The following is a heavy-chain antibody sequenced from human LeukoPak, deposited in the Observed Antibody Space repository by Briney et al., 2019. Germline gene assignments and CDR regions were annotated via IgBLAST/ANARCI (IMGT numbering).Heavy chain of an antibody. D-gene: IGHD3-9*01. Sequence: PGRSLRLSCAASGFTFDDYAMHWVRQAPGKGLEWVSGISWNSGSIGYADSVKGRFTISRDNAKNSLYLQMNSLRAEDTAVYYCARAFEVLDAFDIWGQGTMVTVSS. CDR1: GFTFDDYA. J-gene: IGHJ3*02. V-gene: IGHV3-9*01. CDR3: ARAFEVLDAFDI. CDR2: ISWNSGSI.